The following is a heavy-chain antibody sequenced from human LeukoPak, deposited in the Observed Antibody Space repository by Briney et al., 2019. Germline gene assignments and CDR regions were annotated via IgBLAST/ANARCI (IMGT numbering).Heavy chain of an antibody. CDR3: ARDRGAVAGTSTGY. D-gene: IGHD6-19*01. V-gene: IGHV3-21*04. Sequence: PGGSLRLSCATSGFTFSSYSMNWVRQAPGKGLEWVSSISSSSSYIYYADSVKGRFTISRDNAKNSLYLQMNSLRAEDTAVYYCARDRGAVAGTSTGYWGQGTLVTVSS. CDR2: ISSSSSYI. J-gene: IGHJ4*02. CDR1: GFTFSSYS.